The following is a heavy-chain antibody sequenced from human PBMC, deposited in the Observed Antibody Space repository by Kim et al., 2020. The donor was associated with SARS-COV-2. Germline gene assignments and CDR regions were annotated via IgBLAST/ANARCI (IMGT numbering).Heavy chain of an antibody. CDR3: ARDLRGVSSTPY. CDR1: GFTFSSYS. V-gene: IGHV3-21*01. J-gene: IGHJ4*02. D-gene: IGHD2-2*01. CDR2: ISSSSSYI. Sequence: GGSLRLSCAASGFTFSSYSMNWVRQAPGKGLEWVSSISSSSSYIYYADSVKGRFTISRDNAKNSLYLQMNSLRAEDTAVYYCARDLRGVSSTPYWGQGTLVTVSS.